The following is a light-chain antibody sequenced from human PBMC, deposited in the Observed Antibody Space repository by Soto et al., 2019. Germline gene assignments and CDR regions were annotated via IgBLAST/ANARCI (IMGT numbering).Light chain of an antibody. CDR2: GAS. Sequence: EIVFTQSPGSLSLSPGERATLSCRASQSVGYNMAWYQQKPGQPPKLLIFGASSRATDIPARFSGGGSGTDFTLTISRLEPDDFALYYCQHYGASPITFGQGTRLEIK. CDR1: QSVGYN. V-gene: IGKV3-20*01. CDR3: QHYGASPIT. J-gene: IGKJ5*01.